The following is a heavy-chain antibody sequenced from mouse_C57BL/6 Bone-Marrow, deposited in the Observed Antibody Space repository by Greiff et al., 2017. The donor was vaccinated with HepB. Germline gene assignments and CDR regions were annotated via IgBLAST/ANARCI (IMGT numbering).Heavy chain of an antibody. CDR1: GFSLTSYG. CDR2: IWSGGST. D-gene: IGHD1-1*01. Sequence: VQRVESGPGLVQPSQSLSITCTVSGFSLTSYGVHWVRQSPGKGLEWLGVIWSGGSTDYNAAFISRLSISKDNSKSQVFFKMNSLQADDTAIYYCARKGLLRAWFAYWGQGTLVTVSA. J-gene: IGHJ3*01. CDR3: ARKGLLRAWFAY. V-gene: IGHV2-2*01.